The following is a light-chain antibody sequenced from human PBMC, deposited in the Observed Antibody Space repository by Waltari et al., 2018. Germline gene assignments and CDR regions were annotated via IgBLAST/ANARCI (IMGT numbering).Light chain of an antibody. CDR3: QQYYSTPYT. V-gene: IGKV4-1*01. CDR1: QSVLSSANNKNY. J-gene: IGKJ2*01. Sequence: DIVMTQSPDSLAWSLGERATINCQSSQSVLSSANNKNYLAWYQQKPGQPPKLLIYWASTRESGVPDRFSGSGSGTDFTLTISSLQAEDVAVYYCQQYYSTPYTFGQGTKLEIK. CDR2: WAS.